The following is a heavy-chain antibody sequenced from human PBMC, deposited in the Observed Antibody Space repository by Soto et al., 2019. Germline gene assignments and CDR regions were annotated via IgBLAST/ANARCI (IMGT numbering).Heavy chain of an antibody. J-gene: IGHJ4*02. CDR3: ARAGYCSGGSCYFDY. CDR2: INHSGST. Sequence: SETLSLTCAVYGGSFSGYYWSWIRQPPGKGLEWIGEINHSGSTNYNPSLKSRVTISVDTSKNQFSLKLSSVTAADTAVYYCARAGYCSGGSCYFDYWGQGTLVTVS. V-gene: IGHV4-34*01. CDR1: GGSFSGYY. D-gene: IGHD2-15*01.